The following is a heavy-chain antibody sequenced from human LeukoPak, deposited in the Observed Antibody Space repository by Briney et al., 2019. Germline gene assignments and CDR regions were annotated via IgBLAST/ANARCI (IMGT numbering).Heavy chain of an antibody. CDR3: TRGPYYYDSSGYPPLMDV. CDR1: GYTFTGYY. J-gene: IGHJ6*02. CDR2: INPNSGGT. D-gene: IGHD3-22*01. V-gene: IGHV1-2*04. Sequence: ASVKVSCKASGYTFTGYYTHWVRQAPGQGLEWMGWINPNSGGTNYAQKFQGWVTMTRDTSISTAYMELSRLRSDDTAVYYCTRGPYYYDSSGYPPLMDVWGQGTTVTVSS.